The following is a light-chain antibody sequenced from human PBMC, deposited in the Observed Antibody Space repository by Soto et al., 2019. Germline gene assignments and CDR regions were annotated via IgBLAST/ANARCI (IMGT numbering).Light chain of an antibody. J-gene: IGLJ3*02. Sequence: QSVLTQPPSASGTPGQRVTISCSGSSSNIGSNTVNWYQQLPGTAPKLLIYSNNHRPSGVPDRFSGSKSGTSASLAISGLQSEDEADYYCAVWDDSLNGWVFGGGTKLTVL. V-gene: IGLV1-44*01. CDR3: AVWDDSLNGWV. CDR1: SSNIGSNT. CDR2: SNN.